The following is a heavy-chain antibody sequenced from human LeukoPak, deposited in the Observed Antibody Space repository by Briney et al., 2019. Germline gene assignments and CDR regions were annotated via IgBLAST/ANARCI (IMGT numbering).Heavy chain of an antibody. V-gene: IGHV3-30*02. CDR1: GFTFSAYN. CDR2: IRYDGSNK. Sequence: PGGSLRLSCAASGFTFSAYNMNWVRRTPGKGLEWMSFIRYDGSNKYYADSVKGRFTISRDNAKNSLYLQMNSLRAEDTAVYYCAKVADSYCGGDCYSNSDYWGQGTLVTVSS. CDR3: AKVADSYCGGDCYSNSDY. J-gene: IGHJ4*02. D-gene: IGHD2-21*02.